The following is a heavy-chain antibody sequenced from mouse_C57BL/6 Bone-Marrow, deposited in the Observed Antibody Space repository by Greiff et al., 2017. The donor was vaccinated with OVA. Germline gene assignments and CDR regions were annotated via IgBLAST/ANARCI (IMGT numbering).Heavy chain of an antibody. Sequence: EVQLQESGGDLVKPGGSLKLSCAASGFTFSSYGMSWVRQTPDKRLEWVATISSGGSYTYYPDSVKGRFTISRDNAKNTLYLQMSSLKSEDTAMYYCARQGSNPDYWGQGTTLTVSS. CDR1: GFTFSSYG. J-gene: IGHJ2*01. V-gene: IGHV5-6*01. D-gene: IGHD2-5*01. CDR2: ISSGGSYT. CDR3: ARQGSNPDY.